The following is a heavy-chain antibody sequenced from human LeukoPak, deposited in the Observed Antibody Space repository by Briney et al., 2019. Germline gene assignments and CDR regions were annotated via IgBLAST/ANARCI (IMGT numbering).Heavy chain of an antibody. CDR1: GYTFTSYY. CDR2: INPSGGST. CDR3: ARDPPRTSYSSSQPLDY. Sequence: ASVTVSCKASGYTFTSYYMHWVRQAPGQGLEWMGIINPSGGSTSYAQKFQGRVTMTRDTSTSTVYMELSSLRSEDTAVYYCARDPPRTSYSSSQPLDYWGQGTLVTVSS. D-gene: IGHD6-6*01. V-gene: IGHV1-46*01. J-gene: IGHJ4*02.